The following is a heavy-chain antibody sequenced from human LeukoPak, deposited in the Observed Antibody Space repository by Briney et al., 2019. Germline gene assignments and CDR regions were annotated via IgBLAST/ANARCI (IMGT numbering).Heavy chain of an antibody. J-gene: IGHJ4*02. V-gene: IGHV3-53*04. CDR3: VRTNYSSSWPSFDY. CDR2: IYSDGNT. D-gene: IGHD6-13*01. Sequence: GGSLRLSCAASGFTVSDNYMSWVRQAPGKGLEWVSAIYSDGNTYYTDSVKGRFTISRHNSNNTLYLQMNGLKPDDTAVYYCVRTNYSSSWPSFDYWGQGTLVTVSS. CDR1: GFTVSDNY.